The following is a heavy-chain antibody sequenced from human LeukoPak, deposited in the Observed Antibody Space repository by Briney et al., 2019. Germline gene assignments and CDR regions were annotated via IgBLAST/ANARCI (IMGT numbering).Heavy chain of an antibody. CDR1: GFTVSRNY. CDR3: ARAGPSSSWHQFDY. J-gene: IGHJ4*02. CDR2: IYSGGST. Sequence: GGSLRLSCAASGFTVSRNYMSWVRQAPGKGLEWVSVIYSGGSTYYADSVKGRFTTSRDNSKNTLYLQMNSLRAEDTAVYYCARAGPSSSWHQFDYWGQGTLVTVSS. D-gene: IGHD6-13*01. V-gene: IGHV3-66*01.